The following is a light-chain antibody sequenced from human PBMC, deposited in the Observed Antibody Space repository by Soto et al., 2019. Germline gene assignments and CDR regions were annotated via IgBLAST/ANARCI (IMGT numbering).Light chain of an antibody. V-gene: IGLV2-8*01. Sequence: QSALTQPPSASGSPGQSVTISCTGTSSDVGGYNFVSWYQHHPGKAPKLMIYEVTKRPSGVPDRFSGSKSGNTASLTVSGLQADDDADYYCYSYAGSNNYVFGTGTKLTV. CDR3: YSYAGSNNYV. CDR2: EVT. J-gene: IGLJ1*01. CDR1: SSDVGGYNF.